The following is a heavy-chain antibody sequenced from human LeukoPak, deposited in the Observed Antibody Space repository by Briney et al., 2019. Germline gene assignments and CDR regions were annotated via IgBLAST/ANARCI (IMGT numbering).Heavy chain of an antibody. CDR1: GYTFTSYY. J-gene: IGHJ5*02. CDR3: AREWRIVGALGWFDP. CDR2: INPSGGST. V-gene: IGHV1-46*01. D-gene: IGHD1-26*01. Sequence: GASVKVSCKASGYTFTSYYMHWVRQAPGQGLEWMGIINPSGGSTSYAQKFQGRVTMTRDTSTSTVYMELSSLRSEDTAVYYCAREWRIVGALGWFDPWGQGTLVTVSS.